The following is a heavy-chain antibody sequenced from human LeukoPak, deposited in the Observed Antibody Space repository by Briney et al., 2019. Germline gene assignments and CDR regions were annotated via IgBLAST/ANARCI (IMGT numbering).Heavy chain of an antibody. CDR3: ARGHLWFGDPRRYYYMDV. V-gene: IGHV4-34*01. D-gene: IGHD3-10*01. Sequence: SETLSLTCAVYGGSFSGYYWSWIRQPPGKGVEWIGEINHSGSTNYNPSLKSRVTISVDTSKNQFSLKLSSVTAADTAVYYCARGHLWFGDPRRYYYMDVWGKGTTVTVSS. CDR1: GGSFSGYY. CDR2: INHSGST. J-gene: IGHJ6*03.